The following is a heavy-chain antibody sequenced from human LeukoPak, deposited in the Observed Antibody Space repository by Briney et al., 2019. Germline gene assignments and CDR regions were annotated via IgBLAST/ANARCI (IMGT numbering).Heavy chain of an antibody. Sequence: PGRSLRLSCAASGVTFSSFAIHWVRQAPGKGLEWVAVISDDGSNKYYADSVTGRFTISRDNSKNTLYLQMNSLRAEDTAVYYCASGDSSSWTQLDYWGQGTLVTVSS. CDR3: ASGDSSSWTQLDY. J-gene: IGHJ4*02. CDR1: GVTFSSFA. D-gene: IGHD6-13*01. V-gene: IGHV3-30*04. CDR2: ISDDGSNK.